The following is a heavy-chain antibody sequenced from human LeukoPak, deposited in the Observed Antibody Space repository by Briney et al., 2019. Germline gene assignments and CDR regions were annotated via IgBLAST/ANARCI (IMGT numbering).Heavy chain of an antibody. CDR2: IYYSGST. CDR3: ARMTTVTTAGGILGYYYYGMDV. CDR1: GGSISSYY. D-gene: IGHD4-17*01. Sequence: SETLSLTCTVSGGSISSYYWSWIRQPPGKGLEWIGYIYYSGSTNYNPSLKSRVTIPVDTSKNQFSLKLSSVTAADTAVYYCARMTTVTTAGGILGYYYYGMDVWGQGATGTVSS. V-gene: IGHV4-59*01. J-gene: IGHJ6*02.